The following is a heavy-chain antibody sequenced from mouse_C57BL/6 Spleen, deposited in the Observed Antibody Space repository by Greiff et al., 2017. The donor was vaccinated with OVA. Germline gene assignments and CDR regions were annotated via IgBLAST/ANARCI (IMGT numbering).Heavy chain of an antibody. D-gene: IGHD1-1*01. CDR3: ARDGIYTTVVANWYFDV. J-gene: IGHJ1*03. CDR2: IHPNSGST. Sequence: QVQLQQPGAELVKPGASVKLSCKASGYTFTSYWMHWVKQRPGQGLEWIGMIHPNSGSTNYNEKFKSKATLTVDKSSSTAYMQLSSLTSEDSAVYYCARDGIYTTVVANWYFDVWGTGTTDTVSS. CDR1: GYTFTSYW. V-gene: IGHV1-64*01.